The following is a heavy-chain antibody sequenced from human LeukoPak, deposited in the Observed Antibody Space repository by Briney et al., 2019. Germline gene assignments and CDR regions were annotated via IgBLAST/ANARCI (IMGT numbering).Heavy chain of an antibody. CDR1: GFTFSGHR. D-gene: IGHD1-14*01. V-gene: IGHV3-7*01. J-gene: IGHJ4*02. CDR3: TRDRSRAEGD. Sequence: PGGSLRLSCAASGFTFSGHRMSWVRQAPGKGLEWVANINQGGSDKYYVDSVKGRFTISRDNANNLLYLQMNSLRGEDTAVYYCTRDRSRAEGDWGQGTLVTVSS. CDR2: INQGGSDK.